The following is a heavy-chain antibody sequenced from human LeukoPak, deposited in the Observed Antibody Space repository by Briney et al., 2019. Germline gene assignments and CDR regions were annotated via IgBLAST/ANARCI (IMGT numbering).Heavy chain of an antibody. D-gene: IGHD4-23*01. J-gene: IGHJ4*02. CDR3: ARTRAYGGRPDY. CDR1: DASISNNY. CDR2: IYYSGST. Sequence: SETLSLTCIVSDASISNNYWSWIRQPAGKGLEWIGYIYYSGSTNYNPSLKSRVTISVDTSKNQLSLKLSSVTAADTAVYYCARTRAYGGRPDYWGQGTLVTVSS. V-gene: IGHV4-59*01.